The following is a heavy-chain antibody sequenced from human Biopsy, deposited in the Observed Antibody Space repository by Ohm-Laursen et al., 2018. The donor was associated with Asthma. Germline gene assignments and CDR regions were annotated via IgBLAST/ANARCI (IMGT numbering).Heavy chain of an antibody. J-gene: IGHJ6*02. CDR3: VRGSSSWHHGPFHYYYGLDV. CDR2: IYYSGTT. Sequence: SETLSLTCRLSSGSGGYMRSGNYYWGWIRQPPGKGLEWIGSIYYSGTTSYNPSLESRVTVPEDRSKNQFSLKLTSVTAADTAVYYCVRGSSSWHHGPFHYYYGLDVWGQGTTATVSS. D-gene: IGHD6-13*01. V-gene: IGHV4-39*01. CDR1: GGYMRSGNYY.